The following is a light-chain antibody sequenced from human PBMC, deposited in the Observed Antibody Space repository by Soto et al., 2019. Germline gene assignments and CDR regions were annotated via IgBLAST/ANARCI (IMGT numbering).Light chain of an antibody. CDR2: GAS. V-gene: IGKV3-15*01. Sequence: EMVLTQSAAPLSVSPGERATLSCRASQSVSSNLAWYQQKPGQAPRLLIYGASTRATGIPARFSGSGSGTEFTLTISSLQSEDFAVYYCQQYNNWPPRTFGQGTKVDIK. J-gene: IGKJ1*01. CDR3: QQYNNWPPRT. CDR1: QSVSSN.